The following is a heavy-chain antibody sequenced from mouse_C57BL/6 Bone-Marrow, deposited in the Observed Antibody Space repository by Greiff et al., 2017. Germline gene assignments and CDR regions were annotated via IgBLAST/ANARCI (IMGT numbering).Heavy chain of an antibody. Sequence: QVQLQQPGAELVKPGASVKLSCKASGYTFTSYWMHWVKQRPGQGLEWIGMIHPNSGSTNYNEKFKSKATLTVDKSSSTAYMQLSSLTSEDSAVYYCARSGLWGYDERFAYWGQGTLVTVSA. V-gene: IGHV1-64*01. CDR1: GYTFTSYW. CDR2: IHPNSGST. CDR3: ARSGLWGYDERFAY. D-gene: IGHD2-2*01. J-gene: IGHJ3*01.